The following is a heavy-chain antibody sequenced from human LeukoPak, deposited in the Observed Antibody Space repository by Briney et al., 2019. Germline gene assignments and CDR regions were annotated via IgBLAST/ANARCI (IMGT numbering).Heavy chain of an antibody. J-gene: IGHJ4*02. CDR2: INLSGGST. D-gene: IGHD4-17*01. V-gene: IGHV1-46*01. Sequence: ASVKVSCKASGYTFTSYYMHWVRQAPGQGLEWMGIINLSGGSTSYAQKFQGRVTMTRDTSTSRVYMELSSLRSEDTAVYYCARDGYGDSPDYWGQGSLVTVSS. CDR1: GYTFTSYY. CDR3: ARDGYGDSPDY.